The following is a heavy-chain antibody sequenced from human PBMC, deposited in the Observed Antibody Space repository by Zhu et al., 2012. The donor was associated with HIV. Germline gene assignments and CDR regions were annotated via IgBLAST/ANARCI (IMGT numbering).Heavy chain of an antibody. D-gene: IGHD3-10*01. V-gene: IGHV4-34*01. CDR1: GGSFSGFY. CDR3: ARGRFRYSASGSYSFDY. CDR2: ISQSGDS. J-gene: IGHJ4*02. Sequence: QVQLQQWGAGLLKPSETLSLTCAVYGGSFSGFYWSWIRQPPGKGLEWIGEISQSGDSNYVPSLKSRVTLSVDTSKNQFSLKLNSVTAADTAVYYCARGRFRYSASGSYSFDYWGQGTLVTVSS.